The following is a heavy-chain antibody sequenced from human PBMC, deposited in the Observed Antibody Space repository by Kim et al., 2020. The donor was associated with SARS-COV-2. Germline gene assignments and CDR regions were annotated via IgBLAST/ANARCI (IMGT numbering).Heavy chain of an antibody. V-gene: IGHV3-7*01. Sequence: VDSVKGRFTISRDNAKNSLYLQMNSLRAEDTAVYYCARAVVVTAIYYFDYWGQGTLVTVSS. J-gene: IGHJ4*02. CDR3: ARAVVVTAIYYFDY. D-gene: IGHD2-21*02.